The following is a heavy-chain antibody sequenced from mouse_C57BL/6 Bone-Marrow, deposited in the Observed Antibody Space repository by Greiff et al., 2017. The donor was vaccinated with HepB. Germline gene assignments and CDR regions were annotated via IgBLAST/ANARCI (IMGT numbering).Heavy chain of an antibody. CDR2: IWSDGST. J-gene: IGHJ4*01. CDR3: ARHGDYDYDVNAMDC. CDR1: GFSLTSYG. Sequence: QVQLKESGPGLVAPSQSLSITCTVSGFSLTSYGVHWVRQPPGKGLEWLVVIWSDGSTTYNSALKSRLSISKDNSKSQVFLKMNSLQTDDTAMYYCARHGDYDYDVNAMDCWGQGTSVTVSS. D-gene: IGHD2-4*01. V-gene: IGHV2-6-1*01.